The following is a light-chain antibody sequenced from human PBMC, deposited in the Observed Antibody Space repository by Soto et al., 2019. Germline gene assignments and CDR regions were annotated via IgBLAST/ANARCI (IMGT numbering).Light chain of an antibody. Sequence: DIVMTQSPDSLAVSLGERATINCKSSQSVLYSSNNKNYLACYQQKPGQPPKLLIYWASTRESGVPDRFSGSGSGTDFTLTISSLQAEDVAVYYCKQYYSTPWTFGQGTKVESK. CDR2: WAS. CDR3: KQYYSTPWT. V-gene: IGKV4-1*01. CDR1: QSVLYSSNNKNY. J-gene: IGKJ1*01.